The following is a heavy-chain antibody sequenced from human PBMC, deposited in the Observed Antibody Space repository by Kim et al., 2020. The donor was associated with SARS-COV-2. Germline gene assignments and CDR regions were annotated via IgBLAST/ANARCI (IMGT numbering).Heavy chain of an antibody. V-gene: IGHV4-34*01. CDR3: ARGPAWSSAYFDN. D-gene: IGHD2-8*02. Sequence: NNPSLKSRVTISADTSKNQFSLQLRSVTAADTAVYYCARGPAWSSAYFDNWGQGTLVTVSS. J-gene: IGHJ4*02.